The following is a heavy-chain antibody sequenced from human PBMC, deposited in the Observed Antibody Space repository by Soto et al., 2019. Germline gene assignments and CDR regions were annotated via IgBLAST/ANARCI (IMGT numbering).Heavy chain of an antibody. V-gene: IGHV3-30*18. CDR3: AKDRIVVVAATGFDY. D-gene: IGHD2-15*01. Sequence: QVQLVESGGGVVQPGRSLRLSCAASGFTFSSYGMHWVRQAPGKGLEWVAVISYDGSNKYYADSVKGRFTISRDNSKNTLYLQMNSLRAEDTAVYYCAKDRIVVVAATGFDYWGQGTLDTVSS. CDR1: GFTFSSYG. CDR2: ISYDGSNK. J-gene: IGHJ4*02.